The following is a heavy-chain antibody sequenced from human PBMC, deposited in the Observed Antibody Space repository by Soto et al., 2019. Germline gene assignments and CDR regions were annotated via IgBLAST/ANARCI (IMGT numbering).Heavy chain of an antibody. Sequence: TSETLSLTCTVYGGSFSGYYWTWIRQPPGTGLEWIGEINHSGSTNYNPSLKSRVTISVDTSKNQFSLKLTSVTAADTAVYYCGRKKITGLFNYWGRGTLVPFSS. CDR2: INHSGST. D-gene: IGHD3-16*01. CDR3: GRKKITGLFNY. J-gene: IGHJ4*02. CDR1: GGSFSGYY. V-gene: IGHV4-34*01.